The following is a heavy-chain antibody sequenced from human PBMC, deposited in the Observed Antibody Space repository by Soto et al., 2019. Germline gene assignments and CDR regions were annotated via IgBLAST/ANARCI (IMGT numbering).Heavy chain of an antibody. J-gene: IGHJ4*02. D-gene: IGHD2-8*01. Sequence: PLQTLSLTCGVYGGQLGDHCWSRIRQPPRKGLEWIGEIKHSGSTNYNSSLKSRVTISVDTSRNQFSLYLQMNSLRSEDTALYYCAKDINSSCLYSLDYCGQGTLVTVSS. V-gene: IGHV4-34*01. CDR1: GGQLGDHC. CDR2: IKHSGST. CDR3: AKDINSSCLYSLDY.